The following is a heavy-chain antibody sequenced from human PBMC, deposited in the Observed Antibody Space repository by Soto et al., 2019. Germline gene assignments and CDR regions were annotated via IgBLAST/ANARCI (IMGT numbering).Heavy chain of an antibody. V-gene: IGHV4-31*03. CDR3: ARWGSGRRQGFEP. CDR1: GGSISSGDYY. J-gene: IGHJ5*02. D-gene: IGHD3-16*01. CDR2: IYYSGST. Sequence: SETLSLTCTVSGGSISSGDYYWSWIRQHPGKGLEWIGYIYYSGSTYYNPSLKSRVTISVDTSKNQFSLKLSSVTAADTAVYYCARWGSGRRQGFEPWGQGTLVTVSS.